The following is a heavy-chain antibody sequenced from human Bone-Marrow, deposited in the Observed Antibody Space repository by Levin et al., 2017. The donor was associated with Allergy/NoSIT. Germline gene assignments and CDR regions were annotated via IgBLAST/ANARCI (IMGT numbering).Heavy chain of an antibody. CDR1: GFTFSSYS. V-gene: IGHV3-21*01. CDR2: ISSSSSYI. CDR3: ARDVVQGVIIAFDY. D-gene: IGHD3-10*01. J-gene: IGHJ4*02. Sequence: PGGSLRLSCAASGFTFSSYSMNWVRQAPGKGLEWVSSISSSSSYIYYADSVKGRFTISRDNAKNSLYLQMNSLRAEDTAVYYCARDVVQGVIIAFDYWGQGTLVTVSS.